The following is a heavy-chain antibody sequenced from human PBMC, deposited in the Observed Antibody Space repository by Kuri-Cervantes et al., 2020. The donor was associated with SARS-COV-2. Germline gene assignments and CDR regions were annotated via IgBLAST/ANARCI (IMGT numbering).Heavy chain of an antibody. Sequence: ASVKVSCKASGYTFTSYYMHWVRQAPGQGLEWMGIINPSGGSTSYAQKFQGRVTMTRDTSTSTVYMELSSLRSEDTTVYHCARVSGSSGTFDIWGQGTMVTVSS. CDR1: GYTFTSYY. V-gene: IGHV1-46*01. CDR2: INPSGGST. CDR3: ARVSGSSGTFDI. D-gene: IGHD1-26*01. J-gene: IGHJ3*02.